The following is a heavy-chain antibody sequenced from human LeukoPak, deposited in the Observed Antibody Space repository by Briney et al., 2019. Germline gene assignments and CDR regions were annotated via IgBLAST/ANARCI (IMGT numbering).Heavy chain of an antibody. J-gene: IGHJ4*02. CDR2: VSISSGAI. CDR1: GFTFTGHN. D-gene: IGHD1-14*01. V-gene: IGHV3-48*04. CDR3: ARDNNRYHRRLDY. Sequence: PGGSLRLSCAASGFTFTGHNMNWVRQAPGKGLEWISFVSISSGAIYYADSVKGRFSISRDNAKSSLDLQMNSLRAEDTAVYYCARDNNRYHRRLDYWGQGTLVTVSS.